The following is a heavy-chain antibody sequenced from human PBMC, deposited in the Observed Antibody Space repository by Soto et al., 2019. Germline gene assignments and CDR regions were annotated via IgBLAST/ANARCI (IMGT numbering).Heavy chain of an antibody. Sequence: GGSLRLSCAASGFTFSSYGMHWVRQAPGKGLEWVAVIWYDGSNKYYAESVKGRFTISRDNSKNTLYLQMNSLRPEDTALYYCTKARLWGGDGYNSYYYNAMDVWGQGTTVTASS. CDR1: GFTFSSYG. V-gene: IGHV3-30*02. D-gene: IGHD3-16*01. J-gene: IGHJ6*02. CDR2: IWYDGSNK. CDR3: TKARLWGGDGYNSYYYNAMDV.